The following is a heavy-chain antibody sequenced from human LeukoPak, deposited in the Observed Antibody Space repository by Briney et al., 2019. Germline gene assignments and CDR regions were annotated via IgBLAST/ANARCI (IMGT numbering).Heavy chain of an antibody. CDR3: ARRKARAFDY. CDR2: TYYRSKWYS. CDR1: GDSVSRNTAG. Sequence: SQTLSLTCAISGDSVSRNTAGWNWIRQSPSRGLEWLGRTYYRSKWYSDFAPSVRNRITINPDTSKNQFSLKLSSVTAADTAVYYCARRKARAFDYWGQGTLVTVSS. V-gene: IGHV6-1*01. J-gene: IGHJ4*02.